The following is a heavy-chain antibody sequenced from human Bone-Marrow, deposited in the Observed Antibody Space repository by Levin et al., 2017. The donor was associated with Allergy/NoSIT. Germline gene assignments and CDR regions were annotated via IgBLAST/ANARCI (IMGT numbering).Heavy chain of an antibody. J-gene: IGHJ3*01. Sequence: GGSLRLSCAASGIRFDDYAMHWVRQVPGRGLEWVSGINWNSGYSAFADSVKGRFTISRDNAKNSLYLQMNSLRPDDTALYYCATPVSSTWHLGGAFDFWGQGTMVTVSS. CDR1: GIRFDDYA. D-gene: IGHD6-13*01. V-gene: IGHV3-9*01. CDR2: INWNSGYS. CDR3: ATPVSSTWHLGGAFDF.